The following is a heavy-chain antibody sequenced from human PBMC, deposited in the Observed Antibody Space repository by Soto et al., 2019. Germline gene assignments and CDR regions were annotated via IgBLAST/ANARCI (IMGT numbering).Heavy chain of an antibody. CDR3: ARDYYDFWSGSSFHDAFDI. J-gene: IGHJ3*02. CDR1: GYTFTSYG. D-gene: IGHD3-3*01. Sequence: QVQLVQSGAEVKKPGASVKVSCKASGYTFTSYGISWVRQAPGQGLEWMGWISAYNGNTNYAQKLQGRVTMTTDTYTSTAYMEPRSLRSDDTVVYYCARDYYDFWSGSSFHDAFDIWGQGTMVTVSS. V-gene: IGHV1-18*01. CDR2: ISAYNGNT.